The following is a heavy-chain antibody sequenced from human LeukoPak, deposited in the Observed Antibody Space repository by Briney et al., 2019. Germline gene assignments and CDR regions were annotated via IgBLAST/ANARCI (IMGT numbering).Heavy chain of an antibody. V-gene: IGHV3-66*01. D-gene: IGHD7-27*01. CDR1: GFTGNSYY. J-gene: IGHJ4*02. CDR2: VYSGGLT. CDR3: AKNWGDY. Sequence: GGSLRLSCAASGFTGNSYYMSWVRQAPGKGLEWISVVYSGGLTHYADSVKGRFTISRDNSKNTLYPQMNSLRAEDTAVYYCAKNWGDYWGQGTLVTVSS.